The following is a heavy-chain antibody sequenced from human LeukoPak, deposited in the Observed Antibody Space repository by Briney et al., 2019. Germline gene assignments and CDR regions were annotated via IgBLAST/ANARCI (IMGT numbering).Heavy chain of an antibody. D-gene: IGHD2-21*02. CDR3: ARTYPDCDY. J-gene: IGHJ4*02. CDR1: GGSISSSSYY. CDR2: IYYSGST. V-gene: IGHV4-39*01. Sequence: SETLSLTCTVSGGSISSSSYYWGWIRQPPGKGLEWIGSIYYSGSTYYNPSLQSRVTLSVDTSKNQFSLKLTSVTATDTAVYYSARTYPDCDYWGQGTLVTVSS.